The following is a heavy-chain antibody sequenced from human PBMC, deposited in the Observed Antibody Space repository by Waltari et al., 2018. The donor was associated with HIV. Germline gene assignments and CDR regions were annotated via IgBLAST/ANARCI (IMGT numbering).Heavy chain of an antibody. D-gene: IGHD6-19*01. CDR3: TRVGSGWYLNWFDP. J-gene: IGHJ5*02. CDR2: IRSKAYGGTT. Sequence: EVQLVESGGGLVQPGRSLRLSCTASGFTFGDYAMSWFRQAPGKGLEWVGFIRSKAYGGTTEDAASVKGRFTISRDDSKSIAYLQMNSLKTEDTAVYYCTRVGSGWYLNWFDPWGQGTLVTVSS. V-gene: IGHV3-49*03. CDR1: GFTFGDYA.